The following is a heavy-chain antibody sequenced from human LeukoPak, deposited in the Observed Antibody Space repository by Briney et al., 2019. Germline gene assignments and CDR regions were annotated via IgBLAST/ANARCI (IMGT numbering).Heavy chain of an antibody. Sequence: GGSLRLSCAASGFTVSSNYMCWVRQAPGKGLEWVSVIYSGGSTYYADSVKGRFTISRHNSKNTLYLQMNSLRAEDTAVYYCAREDYDILTGYYPGYYGMDVWGQGTTVTVSS. D-gene: IGHD3-9*01. CDR1: GFTVSSNY. V-gene: IGHV3-53*01. CDR3: AREDYDILTGYYPGYYGMDV. J-gene: IGHJ6*02. CDR2: IYSGGST.